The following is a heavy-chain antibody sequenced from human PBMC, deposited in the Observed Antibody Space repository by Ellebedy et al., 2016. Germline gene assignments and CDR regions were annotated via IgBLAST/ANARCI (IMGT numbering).Heavy chain of an antibody. Sequence: SETLSLTCNVPTAPISTDFWSWVRQSPGKGLEWIGCVHDSGSTNYNPSLKSRVSISLDTSKSQFSLHLTSVTAADTAVYYCAGPYRSRFHYWGQGTLVTVSS. D-gene: IGHD6-19*01. J-gene: IGHJ4*02. CDR1: TAPISTDF. CDR3: AGPYRSRFHY. V-gene: IGHV4-59*01. CDR2: VHDSGST.